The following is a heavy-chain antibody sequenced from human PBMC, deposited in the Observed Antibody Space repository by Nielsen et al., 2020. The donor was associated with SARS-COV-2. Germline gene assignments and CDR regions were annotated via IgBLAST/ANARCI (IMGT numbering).Heavy chain of an antibody. J-gene: IGHJ6*02. V-gene: IGHV3-30-3*01. CDR2: ISYDGSNK. CDR1: GFTFSSYA. CDR3: ARSGYCSSTSCGYYYYGMDV. Sequence: GGSLRLSCAASGFTFSSYAMHWVRQAPGKGLEWVAVISYDGSNKYYADSVKGRFTISRDNSKNTLYLQMNSLRAEDTAVYYCARSGYCSSTSCGYYYYGMDVWGQGTTVTVSS. D-gene: IGHD2-2*03.